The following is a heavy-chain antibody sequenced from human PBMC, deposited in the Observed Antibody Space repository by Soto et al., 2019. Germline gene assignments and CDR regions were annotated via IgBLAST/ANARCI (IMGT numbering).Heavy chain of an antibody. J-gene: IGHJ4*02. CDR2: ISSSSGST. Sequence: EVQLLESGGGLVQPGGSLRLSCAASGFTFSTYAMAWVRQAPGKGLEWVSSISSSSGSTFYADSVKGRFTISRDNSENTLSLQMNSLRAEDTAVDYCANQPIKGPLRFDYWGQGTLVTVSS. D-gene: IGHD2-2*01. V-gene: IGHV3-23*01. CDR1: GFTFSTYA. CDR3: ANQPIKGPLRFDY.